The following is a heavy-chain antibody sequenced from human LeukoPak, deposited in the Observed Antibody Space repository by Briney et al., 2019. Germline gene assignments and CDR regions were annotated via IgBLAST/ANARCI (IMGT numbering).Heavy chain of an antibody. CDR3: ANSIAAAGNIDY. CDR1: GFTFSSYA. D-gene: IGHD6-13*01. V-gene: IGHV3-23*01. J-gene: IGHJ4*02. Sequence: QPGRSLRLSCAASGFTFSSYAMSWVRQAPGKGLEWVSAISGSGGSTYYADSVKGRFTISRDNSKNTLYLQMNSLRAEDTAVYYCANSIAAAGNIDYWGQGTLVTVSS. CDR2: ISGSGGST.